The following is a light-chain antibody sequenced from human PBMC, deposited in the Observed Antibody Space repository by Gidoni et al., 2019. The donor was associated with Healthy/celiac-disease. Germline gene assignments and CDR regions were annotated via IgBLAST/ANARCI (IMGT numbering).Light chain of an antibody. CDR3: QQRSNWPPLT. V-gene: IGKV3-11*01. Sequence: IVLTQSPATLSLSLGERATLSCTASQSVSSYLACYQQKPGQAPMLLIYDASNSATGIPARFSGSVSGTDFTLTISTLEPEDFAVYFCQQRSNWPPLTFGGGTKVEIK. CDR2: DAS. CDR1: QSVSSY. J-gene: IGKJ4*01.